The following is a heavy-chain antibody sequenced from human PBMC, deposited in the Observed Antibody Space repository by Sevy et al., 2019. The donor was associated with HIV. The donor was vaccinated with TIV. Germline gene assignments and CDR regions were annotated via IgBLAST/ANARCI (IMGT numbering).Heavy chain of an antibody. V-gene: IGHV4-39*01. CDR3: ARPYCCGGSCYPGGFDP. Sequence: SETLSLTCTVSGGSISSSSYYWGWIRQPPGKGLEWIGSIYYSGSTYYNPSLKSRVTISVDTSKNQFSLKLGSVTAADTAVYFCARPYCCGGSCYPGGFDPWGQGTLVTVSS. CDR2: IYYSGST. D-gene: IGHD2-15*01. CDR1: GGSISSSSYY. J-gene: IGHJ5*02.